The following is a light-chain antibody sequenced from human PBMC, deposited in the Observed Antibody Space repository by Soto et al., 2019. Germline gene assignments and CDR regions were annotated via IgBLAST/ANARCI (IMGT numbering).Light chain of an antibody. CDR2: SNN. J-gene: IGLJ1*01. V-gene: IGLV1-44*01. CDR3: AAWDDSLNGLYV. Sequence: QSVLTQPPPAFGTPRPRVTISFFGSSSHLGSNTVNWYQQLPGTAPKLLIYSNNQRPSGVPDRFSGSKSGTSASLAISGLQSEDEADYYCAAWDDSLNGLYVFGTGTKVTVL. CDR1: SSHLGSNT.